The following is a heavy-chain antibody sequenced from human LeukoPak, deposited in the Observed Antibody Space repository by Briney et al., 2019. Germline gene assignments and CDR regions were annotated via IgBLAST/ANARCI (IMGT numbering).Heavy chain of an antibody. CDR3: AKDRLDSGSYYFDY. Sequence: GGSLRLSCAASGFTFSSYAMSWVRQAPGKGLEWVSGISWNSGSIGYADSVKGRFTISRDNAKNSLYLQMNSLRAEDTALYYCAKDRLDSGSYYFDYWGQGTLVTVSS. D-gene: IGHD1-26*01. CDR2: ISWNSGSI. CDR1: GFTFSSYA. J-gene: IGHJ4*02. V-gene: IGHV3-9*01.